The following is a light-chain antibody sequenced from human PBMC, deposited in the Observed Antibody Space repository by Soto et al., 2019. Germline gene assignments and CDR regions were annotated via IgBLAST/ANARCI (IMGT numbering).Light chain of an antibody. Sequence: EVVMTQSPATLSVSPGERVTLSCRASQSINAHLAWYQQKPGQAPMLLIHGASTRATGIPARLSGSGFATEFILTISSLQSEDFAVYYCQQYNTWLWTFGQGTKVEIQ. CDR1: QSINAH. V-gene: IGKV3-15*01. CDR2: GAS. J-gene: IGKJ1*01. CDR3: QQYNTWLWT.